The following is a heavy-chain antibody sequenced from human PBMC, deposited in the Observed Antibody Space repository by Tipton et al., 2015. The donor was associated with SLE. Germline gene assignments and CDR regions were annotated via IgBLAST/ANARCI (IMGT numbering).Heavy chain of an antibody. J-gene: IGHJ4*02. Sequence: TLSLTCTVSGDSSRSSAYSWAWIRQPPGRGLEWIGSLSYSGSTHYNPSLKSRVTISVDRSKNQFSLKLTSVTAADTAVYFCARFDYSNWDDYWGQGTLVTVSS. CDR3: ARFDYSNWDDY. D-gene: IGHD4-11*01. CDR1: GDSSRSSAYS. CDR2: LSYSGST. V-gene: IGHV4-39*07.